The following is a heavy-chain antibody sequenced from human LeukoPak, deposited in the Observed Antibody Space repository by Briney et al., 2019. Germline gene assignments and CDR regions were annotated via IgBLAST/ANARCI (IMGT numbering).Heavy chain of an antibody. CDR1: GGTFSSYA. CDR2: IIPIFGTA. V-gene: IGHV1-69*13. CDR3: AREGYCSSTSCPDAFNI. J-gene: IGHJ3*02. D-gene: IGHD2-2*01. Sequence: SVKVSCKASGGTFSSYAISWVRQAPGQGLEWMGGIIPIFGTANYAQKFQGRVTITADESTSTAYMELSSLRSEDTAVYYCAREGYCSSTSCPDAFNIWGHGTMVTVSS.